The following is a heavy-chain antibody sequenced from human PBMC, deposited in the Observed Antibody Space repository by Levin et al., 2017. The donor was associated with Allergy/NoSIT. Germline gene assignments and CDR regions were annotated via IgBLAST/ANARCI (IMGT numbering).Heavy chain of an antibody. V-gene: IGHV4-59*01. J-gene: IGHJ4*02. D-gene: IGHD3-16*02. Sequence: SQTLSLPCTVSGGSIRSDNWSWIRQPPGKGLEWIGYISDTGNTNYNPSLTSRVTLSVDTSKNQFSLKLSSVTPADTAVYYCARFVWGSYRGFDYWGQGTLVTVSS. CDR2: ISDTGNT. CDR3: ARFVWGSYRGFDY. CDR1: GGSIRSDN.